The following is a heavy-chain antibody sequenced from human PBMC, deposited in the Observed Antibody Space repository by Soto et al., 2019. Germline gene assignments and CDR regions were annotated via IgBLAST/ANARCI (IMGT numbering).Heavy chain of an antibody. CDR2: IYYSGST. Sequence: SETLSLTCTVSGGSISSYYWSWIRQPPGKGQELIGYIYYSGSTNYNPSLKSRVTISVDTSKNQFSLKLSSVTAADTAVYYCARIGGWYDSSGYYWGFDAFDFWGQGTMVTVS. V-gene: IGHV4-59*01. D-gene: IGHD3-22*01. J-gene: IGHJ3*01. CDR1: GGSISSYY. CDR3: ARIGGWYDSSGYYWGFDAFDF.